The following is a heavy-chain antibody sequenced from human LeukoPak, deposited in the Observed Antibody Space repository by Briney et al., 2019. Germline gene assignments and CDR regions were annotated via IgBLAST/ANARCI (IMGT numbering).Heavy chain of an antibody. D-gene: IGHD2-2*01. Sequence: ASVKVSCKASGYTFTSYYMHWVRQAPGQGLEWMGIINPSGGSTSYAQKFQGRVTMTRDTSTSTAYMELRSLRSDDTAVYYCARVEDCSSTSCYGAFDIWGQGTMVTVSS. CDR3: ARVEDCSSTSCYGAFDI. J-gene: IGHJ3*02. CDR1: GYTFTSYY. CDR2: INPSGGST. V-gene: IGHV1-46*01.